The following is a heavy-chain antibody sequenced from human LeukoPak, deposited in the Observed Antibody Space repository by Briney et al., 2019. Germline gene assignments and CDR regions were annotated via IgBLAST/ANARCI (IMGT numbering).Heavy chain of an antibody. Sequence: PGGSLRLSCAVSGFTVSGNHMTWVRQAPGKGLEWVSYISSSGSTIYYADSVKGRFTISRDNAKNSLYLQMNSLRAEDTAVYYCAREWLRDLGYWGQGTLVTVSS. CDR3: AREWLRDLGY. V-gene: IGHV3-11*04. CDR2: ISSSGSTI. J-gene: IGHJ4*02. D-gene: IGHD5-12*01. CDR1: GFTVSGNH.